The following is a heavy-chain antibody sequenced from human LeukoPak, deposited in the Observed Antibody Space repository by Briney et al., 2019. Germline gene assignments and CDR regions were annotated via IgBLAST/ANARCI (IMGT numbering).Heavy chain of an antibody. Sequence: PGGSLRLSCGASGFIFRSYWMNWVRQAPGKGLEWVANIKEDGSEKNYVDSVKGRFTISRDNGKKSLFLQLNGLTPDDTAVYFCARESGGVGAFDIWGQGTMVTVSS. J-gene: IGHJ3*02. CDR2: IKEDGSEK. V-gene: IGHV3-7*01. CDR3: ARESGGVGAFDI. CDR1: GFIFRSYW. D-gene: IGHD1-26*01.